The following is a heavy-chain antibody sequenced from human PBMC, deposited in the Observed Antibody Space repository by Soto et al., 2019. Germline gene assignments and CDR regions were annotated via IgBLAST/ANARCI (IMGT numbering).Heavy chain of an antibody. Sequence: ASVKVSCKASGYTFTSYGISWVRQAPGQGLEWMGWISAYNGNTNYAQKLQGRVTMTTDTSTSTAYMELRSLRSDDTAVYYCARVCTSVAPHSSSSPWFDPWGQGTQVTVSS. CDR3: ARVCTSVAPHSSSSPWFDP. CDR2: ISAYNGNT. D-gene: IGHD6-6*01. J-gene: IGHJ5*02. V-gene: IGHV1-18*01. CDR1: GYTFTSYG.